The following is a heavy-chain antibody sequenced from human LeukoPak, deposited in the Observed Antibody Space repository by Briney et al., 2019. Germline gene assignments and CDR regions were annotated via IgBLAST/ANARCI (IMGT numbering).Heavy chain of an antibody. D-gene: IGHD3-10*01. CDR2: MNPNSGNT. V-gene: IGHV1-8*01. CDR3: ASTRLWFGELFPSFFDY. J-gene: IGHJ4*02. Sequence: ASVKVSCKASGYTFTSYDINWVRQATGQGLEWMGWMNPNSGNTGCAQKFQGRVTMTRNTSISTAYMELSSLRSEDTAVYYCASTRLWFGELFPSFFDYWGQGTLVTVSS. CDR1: GYTFTSYD.